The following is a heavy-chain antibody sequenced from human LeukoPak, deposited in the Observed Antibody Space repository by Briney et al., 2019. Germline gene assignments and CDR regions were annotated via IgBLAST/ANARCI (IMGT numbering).Heavy chain of an antibody. CDR3: AGQVWQQLDY. CDR1: GGSISSSSYY. Sequence: SETLSLTCTVSGGSISSSSYYWGWIRQPPGKGLEWIGSIYYSGSTYYNPSLKSRVTISVDTSKNQFSLKLSSVTAADTAVYYCAGQVWQQLDYWGQGTLVTVSS. CDR2: IYYSGST. V-gene: IGHV4-39*01. J-gene: IGHJ4*02. D-gene: IGHD6-13*01.